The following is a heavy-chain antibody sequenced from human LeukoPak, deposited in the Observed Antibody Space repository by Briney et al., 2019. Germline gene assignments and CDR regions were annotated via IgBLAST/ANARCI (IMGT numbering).Heavy chain of an antibody. CDR3: ARDRAYYDSSGYYHYYYYYGMDV. CDR1: GGSISSYY. V-gene: IGHV4-59*01. D-gene: IGHD3-22*01. J-gene: IGHJ6*02. Sequence: SETLSLTCTVSGGSISSYYWSWIRQPPGKGLEWIGYIYYSGSTNDNPSLKSRVTISVDTSKNQFSLKLSSVTAADTAVYYCARDRAYYDSSGYYHYYYYYGMDVWGQGTTVTVSS. CDR2: IYYSGST.